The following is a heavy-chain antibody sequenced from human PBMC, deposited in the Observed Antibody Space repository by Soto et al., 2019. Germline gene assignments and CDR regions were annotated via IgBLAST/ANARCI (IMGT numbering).Heavy chain of an antibody. CDR1: GFTFSSYG. V-gene: IGHV3-33*01. J-gene: IGHJ6*02. D-gene: IGHD6-6*01. Sequence: PGGSLRLSCAASGFTFSSYGMHWVRQAPGKGLEWVAVIWYDGSNKYYADSVKGRFTISRDNSKNTLYLQMNSLRAEDTAVYYCARGSEGIAARPDYYYGMDVWGQGTTVTVSS. CDR3: ARGSEGIAARPDYYYGMDV. CDR2: IWYDGSNK.